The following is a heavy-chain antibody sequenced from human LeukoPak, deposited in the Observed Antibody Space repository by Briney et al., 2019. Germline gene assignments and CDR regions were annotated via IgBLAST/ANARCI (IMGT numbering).Heavy chain of an antibody. J-gene: IGHJ4*02. CDR2: INPNRGGT. V-gene: IGHV1-2*02. CDR1: GYTGTCYY. Sequence: ASVKVSCKGSGYTGTCYYMHWVRQAPGQGGGGMGWINPNRGGTNYAQRFQGRVTMTRDTSISTAYMELSRLRSDDTAVYYCARDERPTSARTFDYWGQGTLVTVSS. D-gene: IGHD6-6*01. CDR3: ARDERPTSARTFDY.